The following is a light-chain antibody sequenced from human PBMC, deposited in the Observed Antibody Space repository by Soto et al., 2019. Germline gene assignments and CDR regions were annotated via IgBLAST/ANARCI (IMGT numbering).Light chain of an antibody. V-gene: IGKV3-11*01. CDR1: QSVTSL. Sequence: EIVLTQSPATLSLSPGERATLSCRASQSVTSLLGWYHQKPGQAPRLLIYDASYRATGIPARFSGSGSGTDFTLTISSLEPDDFGVYYCQPYNNWPLTFGGGTKVDIK. CDR2: DAS. J-gene: IGKJ4*01. CDR3: QPYNNWPLT.